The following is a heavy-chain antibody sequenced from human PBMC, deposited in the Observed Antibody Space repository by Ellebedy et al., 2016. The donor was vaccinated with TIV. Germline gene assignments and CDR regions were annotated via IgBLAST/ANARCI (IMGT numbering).Heavy chain of an antibody. V-gene: IGHV3-48*04. J-gene: IGHJ2*01. CDR1: GFTFSTYA. D-gene: IGHD4-17*01. CDR2: ISTSSSPV. CDR3: ARDASPVTTYWYFDL. Sequence: PGGSLRLSCAASGFTFSTYAINWLRQAPGKGPEWISYISTSSSPVYYADSVKGRFTISRDDAKNSLYLQMNSLRAEDTAVYYCARDASPVTTYWYFDLWGRGTLVTVSS.